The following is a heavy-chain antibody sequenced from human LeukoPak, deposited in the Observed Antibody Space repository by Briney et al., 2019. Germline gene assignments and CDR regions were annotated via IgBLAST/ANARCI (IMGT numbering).Heavy chain of an antibody. Sequence: PSETLSLTCTVSGYSISSGYYWGCIRQPPGKGLEWIGSIYHSGSTYYNPSLKSRVIISVDTSKNQFSLKLSSVPAADTAVYYCARSDRSDSSSWYSSSWFDPWGQGTLVTVSS. V-gene: IGHV4-38-2*02. J-gene: IGHJ5*02. CDR2: IYHSGST. CDR1: GYSISSGYY. CDR3: ARSDRSDSSSWYSSSWFDP. D-gene: IGHD6-13*01.